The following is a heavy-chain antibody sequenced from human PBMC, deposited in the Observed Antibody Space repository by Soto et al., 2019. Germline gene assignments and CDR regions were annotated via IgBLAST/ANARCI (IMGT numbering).Heavy chain of an antibody. Sequence: SETLSLTCAVYGGSFSGYYWSWIRQPPGKGLEWIGEINHSGSTNYNPSLKSRVTISVDTSKNQFSLKLSSVTAADTAVYYCARPRGYSYGGFDYWGQGTLVTVSS. D-gene: IGHD5-18*01. V-gene: IGHV4-34*01. CDR2: INHSGST. CDR1: GGSFSGYY. J-gene: IGHJ4*02. CDR3: ARPRGYSYGGFDY.